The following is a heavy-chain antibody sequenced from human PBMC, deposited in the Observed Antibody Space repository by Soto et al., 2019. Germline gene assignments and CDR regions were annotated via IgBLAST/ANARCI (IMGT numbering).Heavy chain of an antibody. CDR2: VKSKADGGSG. V-gene: IGHV3-15*07. Sequence: PGGSLRLSXAASGFPFNNAWINWVRQVPGKGLEWVGRVKSKADGGSGDYAAPVKGRFVVSRDDSKDIAYLQMNSLKIEDTGVYYCTTDSRTTLPEIRFDYWGHGTQVTVS. CDR1: GFPFNNAW. D-gene: IGHD1-26*01. CDR3: TTDSRTTLPEIRFDY. J-gene: IGHJ4*01.